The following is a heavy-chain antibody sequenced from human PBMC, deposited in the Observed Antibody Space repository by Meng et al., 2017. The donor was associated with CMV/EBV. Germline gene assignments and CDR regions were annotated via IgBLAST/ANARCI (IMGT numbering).Heavy chain of an antibody. J-gene: IGHJ4*02. CDR2: IYPNSGGT. V-gene: IGHV1-2*02. Sequence: VKLVQPGAEVKSPGASVKVSCQTSGYRFSDHYMHWVRQAPGQGLEWMGWIYPNSGGTHYAQKFQDRVTMTRDTSISTVYMELSRLTSDDTAVYYCVRDHNWGPDYWGQGTLVTVSS. D-gene: IGHD1-1*01. CDR3: VRDHNWGPDY. CDR1: GYRFSDHY.